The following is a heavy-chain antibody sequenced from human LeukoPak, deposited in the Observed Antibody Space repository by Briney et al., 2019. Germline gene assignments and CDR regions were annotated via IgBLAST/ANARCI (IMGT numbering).Heavy chain of an antibody. Sequence: PGGSLRLSCAASGFTFSSYAMSWVRQAPGKGLEWVSGISDSGGSTYYADSVKGRFTISRGNSKNTLYLQLNSLRAEDTAVYYCAKDLIVSSSWYGTFDYWGQGALVTVSS. V-gene: IGHV3-23*01. J-gene: IGHJ4*02. D-gene: IGHD6-13*01. CDR1: GFTFSSYA. CDR3: AKDLIVSSSWYGTFDY. CDR2: ISDSGGST.